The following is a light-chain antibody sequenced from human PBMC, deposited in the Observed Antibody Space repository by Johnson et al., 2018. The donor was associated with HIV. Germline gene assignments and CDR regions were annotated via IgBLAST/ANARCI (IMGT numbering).Light chain of an antibody. Sequence: QSVLTQPPSVSAAPGQKVTISCSGSSSNIGNNYVSWYQQLPGTAPTLLIYDNNNRPSGIPYTFSGSKSGTSATPGITGRQNGDEGEYYCGTWDGRLSAGAVFGTGTKVTVL. CDR1: SSNIGNNY. CDR3: GTWDGRLSAGAV. V-gene: IGLV1-51*01. J-gene: IGLJ1*01. CDR2: DNN.